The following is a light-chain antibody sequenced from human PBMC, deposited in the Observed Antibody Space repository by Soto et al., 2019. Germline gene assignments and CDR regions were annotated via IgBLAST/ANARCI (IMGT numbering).Light chain of an antibody. Sequence: DIQMTQSPSSLSASVGDRVTITCRASQSISNYLNWYQQKPGKAPKLLIYAASSFQSGVPSRFSGSGSGTDFTLTISSLQPEDFATYYCQQGYSAHLLTFGGGTKVEIK. CDR3: QQGYSAHLLT. CDR1: QSISNY. V-gene: IGKV1-39*01. CDR2: AAS. J-gene: IGKJ4*01.